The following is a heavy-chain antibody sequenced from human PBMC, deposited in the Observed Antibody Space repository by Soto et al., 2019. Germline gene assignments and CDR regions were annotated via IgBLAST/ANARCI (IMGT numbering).Heavy chain of an antibody. CDR1: GFTFSSYD. CDR2: ISYDGSNK. CDR3: AKGVGSSSSGGGGFDI. V-gene: IGHV3-30*18. D-gene: IGHD6-6*01. Sequence: GGSLRLSCAASGFTFSSYDMHWVRQAPGKGLEWVAVISYDGSNKYYADSVKGRFTISRDNSKNTVYVQMNSLRAEDTAVYYCAKGVGSSSSGGGGFDIWGQGTTVTVSS. J-gene: IGHJ3*02.